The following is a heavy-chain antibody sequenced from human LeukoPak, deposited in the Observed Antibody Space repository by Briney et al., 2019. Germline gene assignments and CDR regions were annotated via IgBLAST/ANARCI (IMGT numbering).Heavy chain of an antibody. D-gene: IGHD3-22*01. J-gene: IGHJ4*02. V-gene: IGHV4-34*01. CDR3: ARDLDDSSGYYLDY. CDR1: GGSFSGYY. Sequence: PSETLSLTCAVYGGSFSGYYRSWIRQPPGKGLEWIGEINHSGSTNYNSSLKSRVTISVDTSKNQFSLKLSSVTAADTAVYYCARDLDDSSGYYLDYWGQGTLVTVSS. CDR2: INHSGST.